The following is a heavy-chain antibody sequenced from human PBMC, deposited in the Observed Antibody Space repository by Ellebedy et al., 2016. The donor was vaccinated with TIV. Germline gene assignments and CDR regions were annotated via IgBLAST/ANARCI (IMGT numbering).Heavy chain of an antibody. CDR3: AKVGGYDYHIYYGMDV. CDR2: ISGSGGST. D-gene: IGHD5-12*01. V-gene: IGHV3-23*01. J-gene: IGHJ6*02. Sequence: GESLKISXAASGFTFSSYAMSWVRQAPGKGLEWVSAISGSGGSTYYADSVKGRFTISRDNSKNTLYLQMNSLRAEDTAVYYCAKVGGYDYHIYYGMDVWGQGTTVTVSS. CDR1: GFTFSSYA.